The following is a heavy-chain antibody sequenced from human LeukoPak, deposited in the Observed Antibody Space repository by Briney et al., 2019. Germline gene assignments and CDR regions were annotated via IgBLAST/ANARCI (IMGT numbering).Heavy chain of an antibody. V-gene: IGHV6-1*01. J-gene: IGHJ3*02. Sequence: SQTLSLTCAISGDSVSSNSAAWNWIRQSPSRGLEWLGRTYYRSKWYNDYAVSVKSRITINPDTSKNQFSLQLNSVTPEDTAVYYCARDRRIGIYDSSGYSPPDAFDIWGQGTMVTVSS. CDR1: GDSVSSNSAA. D-gene: IGHD3-22*01. CDR3: ARDRRIGIYDSSGYSPPDAFDI. CDR2: TYYRSKWYN.